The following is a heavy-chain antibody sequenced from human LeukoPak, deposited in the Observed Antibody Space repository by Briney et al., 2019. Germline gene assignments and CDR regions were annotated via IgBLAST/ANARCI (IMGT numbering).Heavy chain of an antibody. CDR1: GFTFSSYD. Sequence: GGSLRLSCAASGFTFSSYDMSWVRQAPGKGLEWVSVISNDGDTYYADSVKGRFTISRDTSKNTVSLQMNSLRAEDTAVYYCAGDKTTGGWYEFDYWGQGTLVTVSS. V-gene: IGHV3-53*01. D-gene: IGHD6-19*01. J-gene: IGHJ4*02. CDR2: ISNDGDT. CDR3: AGDKTTGGWYEFDY.